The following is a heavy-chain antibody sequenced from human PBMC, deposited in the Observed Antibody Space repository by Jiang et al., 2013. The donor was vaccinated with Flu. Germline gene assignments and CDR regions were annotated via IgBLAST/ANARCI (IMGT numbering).Heavy chain of an antibody. D-gene: IGHD3-22*01. CDR2: ISSDGNNK. Sequence: QLVESGGGVVQPGRSLRLSCAASGFTFSSYAMHWVRQAPGKGLEWVAVISSDGNNKYHADSVEGRFTISRDNSKNTLYLQMNSLRVDDTAVYYCARRLTVKGSDFDYWGQGTLVTVSS. V-gene: IGHV3-30-3*01. CDR3: ARRLTVKGSDFDY. CDR1: GFTFSSYA. J-gene: IGHJ4*02.